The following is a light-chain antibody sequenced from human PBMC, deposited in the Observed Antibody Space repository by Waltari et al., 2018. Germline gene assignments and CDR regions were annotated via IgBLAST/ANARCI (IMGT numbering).Light chain of an antibody. CDR2: QDS. CDR3: QAWDSSTVL. J-gene: IGLJ2*01. V-gene: IGLV3-1*01. CDR1: KLGDKY. Sequence: SYELTQPPSVSVSPGQTASITCSGDKLGDKYACWYQQKPGQSPVLVIYQDSKRPSGIPERFSGSKSGNTATLTISGTQAMEEADYYCQAWDSSTVLFGGGTKLTVL.